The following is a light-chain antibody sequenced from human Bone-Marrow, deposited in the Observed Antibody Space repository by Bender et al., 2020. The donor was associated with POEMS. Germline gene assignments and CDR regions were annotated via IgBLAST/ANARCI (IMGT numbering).Light chain of an antibody. V-gene: IGLV3-25*03. J-gene: IGLJ1*01. Sequence: SYELTQPPSVSVSPGQTASITCSGDELGDKYICWYQQKPGQSPVQVIYRDSKRPSGIPERFSGSSSGTIVTLTINGVQAEDEADYYCQSADSTGTYVFGAGTKVTVL. CDR1: ELGDKY. CDR3: QSADSTGTYV. CDR2: RDS.